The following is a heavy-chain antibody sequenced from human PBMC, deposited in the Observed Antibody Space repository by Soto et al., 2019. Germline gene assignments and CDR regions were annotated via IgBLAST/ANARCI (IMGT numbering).Heavy chain of an antibody. D-gene: IGHD3-10*01. Sequence: SETLSLTCDVSGGSIISSYWWTWVRQSPGTGLEWIGEIFHSGTTKYNPSLKGRVTLSVDKSKNQFSLKLSSVTAADTAVYYCAKGGSGSYSNAFDIWGQGTMVT. J-gene: IGHJ3*02. V-gene: IGHV4-4*02. CDR3: AKGGSGSYSNAFDI. CDR1: GGSIISSYW. CDR2: IFHSGTT.